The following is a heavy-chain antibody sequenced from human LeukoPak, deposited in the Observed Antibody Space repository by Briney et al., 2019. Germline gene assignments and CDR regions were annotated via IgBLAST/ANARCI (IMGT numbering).Heavy chain of an antibody. Sequence: PSETLSLTCTVSGGSISSGGYYWSWIRQHPGKGLEWIGYIYYSGSTYYNPSLKSRVTISVDTSKNQFSLKLSSVTAADTAVYYCARGVRVKNYSTVSRGAYDYWGQGTLVTVSS. J-gene: IGHJ4*02. CDR3: ARGVRVKNYSTVSRGAYDY. V-gene: IGHV4-31*03. CDR2: IYYSGST. D-gene: IGHD4-17*01. CDR1: GGSISSGGYY.